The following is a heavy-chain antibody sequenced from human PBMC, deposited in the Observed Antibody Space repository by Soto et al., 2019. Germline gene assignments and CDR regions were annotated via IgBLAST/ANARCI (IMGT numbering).Heavy chain of an antibody. J-gene: IGHJ5*02. Sequence: SETLSLTCAVYGGSFSGYYWSWIRQPPGKGLEWIGEINHSGSTNYNPSLKSRVTISVDTSKNQFSLKLISVTAADTAVYYCAREDVDTAMVTPYRLDPWGQGTLVTVSS. CDR2: INHSGST. V-gene: IGHV4-34*01. CDR3: AREDVDTAMVTPYRLDP. CDR1: GGSFSGYY. D-gene: IGHD5-18*01.